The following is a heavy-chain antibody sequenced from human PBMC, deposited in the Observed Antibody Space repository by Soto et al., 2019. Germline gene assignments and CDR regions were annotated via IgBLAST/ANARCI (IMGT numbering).Heavy chain of an antibody. D-gene: IGHD2-2*01. CDR3: VRYCSTTLCNGVATRTFDY. J-gene: IGHJ4*02. V-gene: IGHV3-48*03. CDR1: SFTLSTCG. Sequence: PGGSLRLSCAASSFTLSTCGMKWVRQAPGKGLEWVSYISTSGSTVYYADSVKGRFTISRDNTRNSLYLQMNSLRDEDTALYYCVRYCSTTLCNGVATRTFDYWGQGTLVTVSS. CDR2: ISTSGSTV.